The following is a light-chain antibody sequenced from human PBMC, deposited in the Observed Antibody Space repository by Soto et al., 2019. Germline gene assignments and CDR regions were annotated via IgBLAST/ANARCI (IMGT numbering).Light chain of an antibody. Sequence: DIVMTQSPDSLAVSLGERATINCKSSQSVLYSSNNKNYLAWYQQKPGQPPKLLFYWASTRESGVPDRFSGSGSGTDFTLTISSLQAEDVAAYYCQQHYSTPITFGQGTRLEIK. CDR1: QSVLYSSNNKNY. V-gene: IGKV4-1*01. J-gene: IGKJ5*01. CDR2: WAS. CDR3: QQHYSTPIT.